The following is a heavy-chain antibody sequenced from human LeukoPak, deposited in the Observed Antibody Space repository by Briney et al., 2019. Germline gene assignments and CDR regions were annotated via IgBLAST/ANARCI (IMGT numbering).Heavy chain of an antibody. Sequence: PSETLSLTCTVSGGSISSSNYNWARIRQPPGKGLEWIGSIYYSGSTYYSPSLKSRVTISVDTSKNQFSLKLSSVTAADTALYYSTRHANNAAAGDYWGQGTLITVSS. CDR1: GGSISSSNYN. CDR3: TRHANNAAAGDY. J-gene: IGHJ4*02. V-gene: IGHV4-39*01. D-gene: IGHD6-13*01. CDR2: IYYSGST.